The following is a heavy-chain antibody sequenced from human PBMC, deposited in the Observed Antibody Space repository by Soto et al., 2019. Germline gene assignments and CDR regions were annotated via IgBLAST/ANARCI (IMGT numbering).Heavy chain of an antibody. J-gene: IGHJ4*02. CDR1: GFTFSTYA. CDR2: ISGSGDHT. V-gene: IGHV3-23*01. Sequence: EVQLQESGGGLVQPGGSLRLSCAASGFTFSTYAMSWVRQAPGKGLEWVSGISGSGDHTHYGDSVRGRFTISRDNSKNTLYLHVDSLRAEDTAVYYCAKELVGRGSATAYFDYWGQGTLVTVSS. D-gene: IGHD3-10*01. CDR3: AKELVGRGSATAYFDY.